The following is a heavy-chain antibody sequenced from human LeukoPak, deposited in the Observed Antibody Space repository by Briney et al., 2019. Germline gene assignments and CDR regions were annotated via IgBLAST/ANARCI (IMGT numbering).Heavy chain of an antibody. D-gene: IGHD3-22*01. V-gene: IGHV1-2*02. CDR2: INPNSGGT. Sequence: GASVKVSCKASGYTFTGYYMHWVRQAPGQGLEWMGWINPNSGGTNYAQKFQGRVTMTRDTSISTAYMELSRLKSDDTAVYYCARGVVIYPRTYDAFDIWGQGTMVTVSS. J-gene: IGHJ3*02. CDR1: GYTFTGYY. CDR3: ARGVVIYPRTYDAFDI.